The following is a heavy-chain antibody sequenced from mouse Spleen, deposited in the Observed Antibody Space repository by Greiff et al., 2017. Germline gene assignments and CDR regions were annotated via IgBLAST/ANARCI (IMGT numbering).Heavy chain of an antibody. CDR1: GFSLSTSGMG. Sequence: ESGPGILQSSQTLSLTCSFSGFSLSTSGMGVSWIRQPSGKGLEWLAHIYWDDDKRYNPSLKSRLTISKDTSRNQVFLKITSVDTADTATYYCARSYDGYYEANYFDYWGQGTTLTVSS. J-gene: IGHJ2*01. V-gene: IGHV8-12*01. D-gene: IGHD2-3*01. CDR2: IYWDDDK. CDR3: ARSYDGYYEANYFDY.